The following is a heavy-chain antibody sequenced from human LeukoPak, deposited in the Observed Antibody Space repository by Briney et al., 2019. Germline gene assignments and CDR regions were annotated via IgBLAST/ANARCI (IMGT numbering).Heavy chain of an antibody. V-gene: IGHV3-23*01. CDR3: AAAVTTGRAEHY. CDR2: INNGGADT. CDR1: GFTFSSYA. Sequence: GWSLRLSCAASGFTFSSYAMTWVHQAPGKGLEWVSSINNGGADTYYADSVKGRFTISRDNSKNTLYLQINSLSADDTAVYYCAAAVTTGRAEHYWGQGTLVTVPS. J-gene: IGHJ4*02. D-gene: IGHD4-17*01.